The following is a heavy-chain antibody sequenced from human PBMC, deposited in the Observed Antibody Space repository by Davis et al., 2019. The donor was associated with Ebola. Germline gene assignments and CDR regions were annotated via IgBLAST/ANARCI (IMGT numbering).Heavy chain of an antibody. D-gene: IGHD1-26*01. CDR1: GGSFSGYY. Sequence: MPSETLSLTCAVYGGSFSGYYWSWIRQPPGKGLEWIGEINHSGSTNYNPSLKSRVTISVDTSKNQFSLKLSSVTAADTAVYYCARSRGGSPPYNWFDPWGQGTLVTVSS. J-gene: IGHJ5*02. V-gene: IGHV4-34*01. CDR2: INHSGST. CDR3: ARSRGGSPPYNWFDP.